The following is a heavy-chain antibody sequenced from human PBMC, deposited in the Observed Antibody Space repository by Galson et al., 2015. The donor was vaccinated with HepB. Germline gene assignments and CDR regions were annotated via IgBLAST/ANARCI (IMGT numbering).Heavy chain of an antibody. Sequence: SLRLSCAASGFTFSSYWMSWIHQAPGKGLEWVANMKQDGSKKYYVDSVKGRFTISRDNAKNSLYLQMNSLRAEDTAVYYCARESMAAYYFDYWGQGTLVTVSS. CDR2: MKQDGSKK. V-gene: IGHV3-7*03. CDR1: GFTFSSYW. J-gene: IGHJ4*02. CDR3: ARESMAAYYFDY. D-gene: IGHD2/OR15-2a*01.